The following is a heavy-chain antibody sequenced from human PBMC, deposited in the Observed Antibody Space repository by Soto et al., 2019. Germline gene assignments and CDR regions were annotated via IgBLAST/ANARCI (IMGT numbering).Heavy chain of an antibody. J-gene: IGHJ6*02. CDR2: IIPVLGTT. CDR1: GDTFSSYT. Sequence: QVQLVQSGAEVKKPGSSVKVSCRASGDTFSSYTVNWVRQAPGRGLEWLGRIIPVLGTTDYAQKFKGRVKTTADKSTNIVYMELSSLRSADRAVYYCARRRYCGYDCYHKHYYGMDVWGQGTTVTVAS. D-gene: IGHD2-21*02. V-gene: IGHV1-69*08. CDR3: ARRRYCGYDCYHKHYYGMDV.